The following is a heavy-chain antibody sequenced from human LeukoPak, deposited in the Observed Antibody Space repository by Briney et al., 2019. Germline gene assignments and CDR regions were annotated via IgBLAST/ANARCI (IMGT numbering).Heavy chain of an antibody. Sequence: GGSLRLSCAASGFTFRNSWMSWVRQAPGKGLEWVANIKQDGSEKYYVDSMKGRFTISRDNAKNSLYLQMNSLRAEDTAVYYCARARGSSWSTDAFDIWGQGTMVTVSS. D-gene: IGHD6-13*01. V-gene: IGHV3-7*01. CDR3: ARARGSSWSTDAFDI. J-gene: IGHJ3*02. CDR1: GFTFRNSW. CDR2: IKQDGSEK.